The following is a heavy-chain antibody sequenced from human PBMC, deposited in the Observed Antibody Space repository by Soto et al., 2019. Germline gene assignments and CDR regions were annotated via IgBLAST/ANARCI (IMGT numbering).Heavy chain of an antibody. CDR2: ISSSGSTI. J-gene: IGHJ4*02. CDR1: GFTFSDYY. Sequence: QVQLVESGGGLVQPGGSLRLSCAASGFTFSDYYMSWIRQAPGQGLEWVSYISSSGSTIYYADSVKGRFTISRDNAKNSLYPKKKSLRAEDTAVYYCASRYRYVYGFYYWGQGTLVTVSS. V-gene: IGHV3-11*01. D-gene: IGHD5-18*01. CDR3: ASRYRYVYGFYY.